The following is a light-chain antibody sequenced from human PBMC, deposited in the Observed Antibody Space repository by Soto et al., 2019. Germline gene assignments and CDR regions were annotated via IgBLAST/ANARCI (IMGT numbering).Light chain of an antibody. CDR1: QTIDNT. CDR3: QQFATYPIT. Sequence: IVMTQSPATLSLSPGERATLSCRASQTIDNTLAWYQRKPGQAPRLLIYDASTRATGVPARLSGSGFGTEFTLTISSLQPEDFATYYCQQFATYPITFGQGTRLEIK. CDR2: DAS. J-gene: IGKJ5*01. V-gene: IGKV3-15*01.